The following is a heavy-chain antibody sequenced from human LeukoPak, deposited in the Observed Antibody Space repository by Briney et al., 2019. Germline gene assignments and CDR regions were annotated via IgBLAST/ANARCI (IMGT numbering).Heavy chain of an antibody. CDR3: YKDSVEVSSWYGKRKYFQH. Sequence: PGGSLRLSCAASGFTFSSYGMHWVRQAPGKGLEWVAVISYDGSNKYYADSVKGRFTISRDNSKNTLYLQMNSLRAEDTAVYYSYKDSVEVSSWYGKRKYFQHWGQGTLVTVSS. D-gene: IGHD6-13*01. V-gene: IGHV3-30*18. CDR2: ISYDGSNK. J-gene: IGHJ1*01. CDR1: GFTFSSYG.